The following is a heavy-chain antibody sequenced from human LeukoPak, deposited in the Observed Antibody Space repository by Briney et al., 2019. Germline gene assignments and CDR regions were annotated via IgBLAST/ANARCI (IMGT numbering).Heavy chain of an antibody. V-gene: IGHV4-38-2*02. Sequence: PSETLSLTSSVSVFSITIGYFWGWIRQSPGKGLEWIGNIYTTGAGSTYYNPSVKSRVTLFSDKAKNQLSLKMNSVTAADTAVYHCARVKSIEVAGTFDYWGQGTLVTVSS. CDR1: VFSITIGYF. D-gene: IGHD6-19*01. CDR2: IYTTGAGST. J-gene: IGHJ4*02. CDR3: ARVKSIEVAGTFDY.